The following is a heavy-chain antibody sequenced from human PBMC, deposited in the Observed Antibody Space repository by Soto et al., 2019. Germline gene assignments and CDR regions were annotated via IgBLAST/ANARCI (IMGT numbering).Heavy chain of an antibody. D-gene: IGHD2-8*01. Sequence: GGSLRLSCAASGFTFSDYYMSWIRQAPGKGLEWVSYISSSGSTIYYADSVKGRFTISRDNAKNSLYLQMNSLRAEDTAVYYCARSGVLMVYVIYYYGMDVWGQGTSVTVSS. CDR3: ARSGVLMVYVIYYYGMDV. V-gene: IGHV3-11*01. CDR2: ISSSGSTI. CDR1: GFTFSDYY. J-gene: IGHJ6*02.